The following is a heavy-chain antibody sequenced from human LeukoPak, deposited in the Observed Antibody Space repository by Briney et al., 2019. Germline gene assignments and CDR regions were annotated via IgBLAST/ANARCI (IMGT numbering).Heavy chain of an antibody. CDR2: INHSGST. V-gene: IGHV4-34*01. Sequence: SETLSLTCAVYGGSFSGYYWSWIRQPPGNGLEWIGEINHSGSTNYNPSLKSRVTISVDTSKIQFSLKLSSVTAADTPVYFCASPDTASDSAFQHWGQGTLVTVSS. CDR1: GGSFSGYY. D-gene: IGHD2-21*01. J-gene: IGHJ1*01. CDR3: ASPDTASDSAFQH.